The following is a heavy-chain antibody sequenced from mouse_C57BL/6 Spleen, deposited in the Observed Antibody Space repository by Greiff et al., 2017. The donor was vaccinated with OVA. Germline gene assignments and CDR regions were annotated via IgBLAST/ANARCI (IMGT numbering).Heavy chain of an antibody. CDR2: ISGGGGNT. V-gene: IGHV5-9*01. CDR1: GFTFSSYT. J-gene: IGHJ1*03. Sequence: EVMLVESGGGLVKPGGSLKLSCAASGFTFSSYTMSWVRQTPEKRLEWVATISGGGGNTYYPDSVKGRFTISRDNAKNTLYLQMSSLRSEDTALYYCARDVGYFDVWGTGTTVTVSS. CDR3: ARDVGYFDV.